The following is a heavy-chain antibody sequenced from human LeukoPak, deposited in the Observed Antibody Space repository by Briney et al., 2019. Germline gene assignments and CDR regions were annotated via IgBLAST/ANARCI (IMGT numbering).Heavy chain of an antibody. Sequence: SETLSLTCTVSGGSISSSSYYWGWIRQPPGKGLEWIGSIYYSGSTYYNPSLKSRVTISVDTSKNQFSLKLSSVTAADTAVYYCARGSVAAAGTWFDPWGQGTLVTVSS. CDR1: GGSISSSSYY. J-gene: IGHJ5*02. D-gene: IGHD6-13*01. CDR2: IYYSGST. V-gene: IGHV4-39*07. CDR3: ARGSVAAAGTWFDP.